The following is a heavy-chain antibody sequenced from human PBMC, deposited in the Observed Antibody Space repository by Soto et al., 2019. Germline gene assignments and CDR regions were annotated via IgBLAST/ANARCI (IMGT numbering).Heavy chain of an antibody. CDR3: ARQYSSGWYFEGPFDY. CDR1: GFTFSSYA. J-gene: IGHJ4*02. D-gene: IGHD6-19*01. Sequence: QVQLVESGGGVVQPGRSLRLSCAASGFTFSSYAMHWVRQAPGKGLEWVAVISYDGSNKYYADSVKGRFTISRDNSKNTLDLQMNSLRAEDTAVYYCARQYSSGWYFEGPFDYWGQGTLVTVSS. CDR2: ISYDGSNK. V-gene: IGHV3-30-3*01.